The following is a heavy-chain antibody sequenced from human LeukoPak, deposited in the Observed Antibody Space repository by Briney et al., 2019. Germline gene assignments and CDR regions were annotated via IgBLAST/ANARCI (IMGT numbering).Heavy chain of an antibody. V-gene: IGHV1-2*04. CDR3: ARRGFTFGGVISGEGLNWFDP. Sequence: ASVKVSCKASGYTFTGYYMHWVRQAPGQGLEWMGWINPNSGGTNYAQEFQGWVTMTRDTSISTAYMELSRLRSDDTAVYYCARRGFTFGGVISGEGLNWFDPWGQGTLVTVSS. D-gene: IGHD3-16*01. J-gene: IGHJ5*02. CDR2: INPNSGGT. CDR1: GYTFTGYY.